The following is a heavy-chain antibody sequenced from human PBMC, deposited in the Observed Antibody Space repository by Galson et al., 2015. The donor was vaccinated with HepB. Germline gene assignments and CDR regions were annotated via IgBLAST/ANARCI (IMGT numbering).Heavy chain of an antibody. CDR2: IELAGGDK. CDR1: GFTLSSFW. J-gene: IGHJ4*02. V-gene: IGHV3-7*05. D-gene: IGHD2-2*01. CDR3: SRGPPRNCASTSCSMFDY. Sequence: SLRLSCAVSGFTLSSFWMTWFRQAPGKGLEWVATIELAGGDKYYVDSVKGRFTISRDNAENSLFLQMNSLRVEDTAVYYCSRGPPRNCASTSCSMFDYWGQGTLVTVSS.